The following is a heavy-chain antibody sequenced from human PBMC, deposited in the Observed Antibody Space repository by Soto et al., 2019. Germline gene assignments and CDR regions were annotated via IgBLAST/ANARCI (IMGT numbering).Heavy chain of an antibody. V-gene: IGHV3-23*01. D-gene: IGHD1-26*01. J-gene: IGHJ4*02. CDR3: AKARELLWGYFDY. CDR2: ISGSGGST. CDR1: GFTFSSYA. Sequence: EVQLLESGGGLVQPGGSPRLSCAASGFTFSSYAMSWVRQAPGKGLEWVSAISGSGGSTYYADSVKGRFTISRDNSKNTLYLQMNSLRAEDTAVYYCAKARELLWGYFDYWGQGTLVTVSS.